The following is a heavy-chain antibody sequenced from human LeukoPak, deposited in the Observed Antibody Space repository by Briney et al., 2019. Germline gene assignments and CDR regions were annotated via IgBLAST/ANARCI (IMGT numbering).Heavy chain of an antibody. D-gene: IGHD3-9*01. CDR2: IRPEGTST. CDR1: GFTFSTYW. Sequence: GGSLRLSCAASGFTFSTYWMHWVRQAPGKGLVWVSRIRPEGTSTAYADSVKGRFTISRDNAKNTLFLQMNSLSAEDTAVYYCARDLDWILFDYWGQGTLVTVSS. V-gene: IGHV3-74*03. J-gene: IGHJ4*02. CDR3: ARDLDWILFDY.